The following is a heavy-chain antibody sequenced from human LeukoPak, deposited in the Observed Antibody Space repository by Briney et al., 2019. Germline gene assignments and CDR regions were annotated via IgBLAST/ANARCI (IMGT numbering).Heavy chain of an antibody. J-gene: IGHJ4*02. CDR3: ASSGLYYYDSSGPSEGFYFDY. Sequence: PSETLSLTCTVSGGSISSSSYYWGWIPQPPGKGLEWIGSIYYSGSTYYNPSLKSRVTISVDTSKNQFSLKLSSVTAADTAVYYCASSGLYYYDSSGPSEGFYFDYWGQGTLVTVSS. V-gene: IGHV4-39*01. CDR2: IYYSGST. D-gene: IGHD3-22*01. CDR1: GGSISSSSYY.